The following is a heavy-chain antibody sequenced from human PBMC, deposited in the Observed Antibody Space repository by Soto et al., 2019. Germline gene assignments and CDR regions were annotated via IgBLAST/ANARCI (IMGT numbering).Heavy chain of an antibody. CDR1: GESISSSSYY. CDR2: IYYSGRT. Sequence: SETLSLTCIVSGESISSSSYYWGWIRQPPGKGLEWIGSIYYSGRTYYNPSFKSRVTISIDTSKNQFSLKLSSVTATDTAVYYCARQRTTVVTQAYFDHWGQGXLVT. J-gene: IGHJ4*02. D-gene: IGHD2-21*02. CDR3: ARQRTTVVTQAYFDH. V-gene: IGHV4-39*01.